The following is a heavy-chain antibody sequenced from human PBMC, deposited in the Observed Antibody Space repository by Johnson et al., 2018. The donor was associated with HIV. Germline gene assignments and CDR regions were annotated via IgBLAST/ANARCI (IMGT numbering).Heavy chain of an antibody. D-gene: IGHD5-12*01. Sequence: QVQLVESGGGVVQPGGSLRLSCAASGFTFSAYAVHWVRQAPGKGLEWVAAISYDGNNKYYADSVKGQFTISRDNSKNTLYLQMNSLRAEDTAVYYCAAITLDAFDIWGQGTMVTVSS. CDR2: ISYDGNNK. V-gene: IGHV3-30-3*02. J-gene: IGHJ3*02. CDR3: AAITLDAFDI. CDR1: GFTFSAYA.